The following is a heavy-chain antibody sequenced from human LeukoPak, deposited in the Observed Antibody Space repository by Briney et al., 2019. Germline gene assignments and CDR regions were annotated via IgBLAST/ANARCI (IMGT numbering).Heavy chain of an antibody. D-gene: IGHD3-10*01. CDR2: INSDGSST. CDR1: GFTFSSYW. V-gene: IGHV3-74*01. J-gene: IGHJ4*02. Sequence: GGSLRLSCAASGFTFSSYWMHWVRQAPGKGLVWVSRINSDGSSTSYADSVKGRFTISRDNAKNTLSLQMNSLRAGDTAVYYCARAHGSESYYSTFDYWGQGTLVTVSS. CDR3: ARAHGSESYYSTFDY.